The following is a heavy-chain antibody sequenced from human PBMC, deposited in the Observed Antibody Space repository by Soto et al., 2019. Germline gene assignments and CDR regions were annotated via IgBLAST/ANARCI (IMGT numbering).Heavy chain of an antibody. V-gene: IGHV3-48*02. CDR1: GFTFSSYS. J-gene: IGHJ4*02. CDR3: AREVRDTTVADSDY. D-gene: IGHD5-18*01. CDR2: ISSSISTM. Sequence: EVQLVESGGGLVQPGESLRLSCAASGFTFSSYSTNRVRQSPGKGLEWLSYISSSISTMHYADSVKGRVTISRDNAKNSLYLQINSLRDEDTAVYYCAREVRDTTVADSDYWGQGALVIVSS.